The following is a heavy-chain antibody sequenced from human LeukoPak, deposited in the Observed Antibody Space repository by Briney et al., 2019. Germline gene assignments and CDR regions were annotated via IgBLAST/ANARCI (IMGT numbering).Heavy chain of an antibody. CDR3: AREYYDSSGSPYFDY. D-gene: IGHD3-22*01. CDR2: INSDGSST. Sequence: GGSLRLSCAASGFTFSSYWMHCVRQAPGKRLVWVSRINSDGSSTTYGDSVKGRFTISRDNAKNTLYMYIHSLRAEDTAVYYCAREYYDSSGSPYFDYWGQGTLVTVSS. V-gene: IGHV3-74*01. J-gene: IGHJ4*02. CDR1: GFTFSSYW.